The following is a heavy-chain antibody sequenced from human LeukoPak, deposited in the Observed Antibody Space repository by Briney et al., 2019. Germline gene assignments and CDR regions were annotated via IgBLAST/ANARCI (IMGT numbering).Heavy chain of an antibody. V-gene: IGHV3-53*01. CDR2: LYSGSDT. D-gene: IGHD3-10*01. CDR3: ARVGDHFHWYLDL. Sequence: GRSLRLSCAASGFTVSTNYMNWVRQAPGKGLEWDSILYSGSDTYYADSVKGRFTISRDSSKNILSLQMNNLRAEDTAVYYCARVGDHFHWYLDLWGRGTLVTVSS. J-gene: IGHJ2*01. CDR1: GFTVSTNY.